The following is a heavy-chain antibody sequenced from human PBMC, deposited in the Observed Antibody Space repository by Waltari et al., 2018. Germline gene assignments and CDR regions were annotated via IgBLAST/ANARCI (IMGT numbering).Heavy chain of an antibody. D-gene: IGHD3-16*01. CDR3: APQVWARFDH. V-gene: IGHV3-7*01. CDR1: GFTFSDTW. CDR2: IKQDGRAT. J-gene: IGHJ5*02. Sequence: EVQLVESGGVLVQPGGSLRLSCVVSGFTFSDTWMGWVRQAPGEGLEGLANIKQDGRATQFADSVKCRFTISRDNAKRSLFLQMNSLRGEDTAVYYCAPQVWARFDHWGQGTLVTVSS.